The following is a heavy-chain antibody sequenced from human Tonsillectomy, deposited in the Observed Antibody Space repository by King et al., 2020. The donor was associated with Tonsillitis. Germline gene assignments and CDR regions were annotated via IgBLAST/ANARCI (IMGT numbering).Heavy chain of an antibody. CDR1: GFTVSHYA. CDR2: ISYDENKR. Sequence: VQLVESGGDVVQPGRSLRLSCVGSGFTVSHYAMHWVRQAPGKGLEWVAVISYDENKRYYADSLKGRFTISRDNSKSSLYLQMNSLRAEDTAVYYCAREESMALDYWGQGTLVTVSS. D-gene: IGHD2/OR15-2a*01. J-gene: IGHJ4*02. V-gene: IGHV3-30-3*01. CDR3: AREESMALDY.